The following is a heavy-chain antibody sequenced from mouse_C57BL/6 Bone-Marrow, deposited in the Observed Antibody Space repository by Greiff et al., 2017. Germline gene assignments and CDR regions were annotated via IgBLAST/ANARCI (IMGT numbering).Heavy chain of an antibody. CDR3: ARSLYAMDY. J-gene: IGHJ4*01. Sequence: DVKLVESGGGLVKPGGSLKLSCAASGFTFSSYTMSWVRQTPEKRLEWVATISGGGGNTYYPDSVKGRFTISRDNAKNTLYLQMSSLRSEDTALYYCARSLYAMDYWGQGTSVTVSS. CDR1: GFTFSSYT. CDR2: ISGGGGNT. V-gene: IGHV5-9*01.